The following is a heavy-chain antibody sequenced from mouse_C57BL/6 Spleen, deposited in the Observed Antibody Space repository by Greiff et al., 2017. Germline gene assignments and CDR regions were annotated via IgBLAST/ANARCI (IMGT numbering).Heavy chain of an antibody. Sequence: QVQLQQSGAELVKPGASVKISCKASGYAFSSYWMNWVKQRPGKGLEWIGQIYPGDGDTNYNGKFKGKATLTADKSSSTAYMQLSSLTSEDSAVYFCARAHYGSSYGDFDYWGQGTTLTVSS. CDR1: GYAFSSYW. CDR3: ARAHYGSSYGDFDY. J-gene: IGHJ2*01. CDR2: IYPGDGDT. D-gene: IGHD1-1*01. V-gene: IGHV1-80*01.